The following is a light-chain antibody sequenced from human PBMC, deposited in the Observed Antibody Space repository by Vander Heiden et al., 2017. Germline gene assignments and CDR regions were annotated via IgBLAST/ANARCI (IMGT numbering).Light chain of an antibody. Sequence: DMQMPQAPSSLSAFVGDRVTITCRASQSISSYLNWYQQKPGKAPNLLIYAASSLQSGVPSRFSGSGSGTDFTLTISSLRPEDFATYFCQQSYSTPQTFGQGTKVEIK. CDR2: AAS. CDR1: QSISSY. CDR3: QQSYSTPQT. J-gene: IGKJ1*01. V-gene: IGKV1-39*01.